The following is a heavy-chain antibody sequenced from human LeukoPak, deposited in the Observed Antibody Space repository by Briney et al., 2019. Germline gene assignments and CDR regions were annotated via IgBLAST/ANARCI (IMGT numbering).Heavy chain of an antibody. CDR2: IIPIFGTA. V-gene: IGHV1-69*01. Sequence: ASVKVSCKASGGTFSSYAISWVRQAPGQGLEWMGGIIPIFGTANYAQKFQGRVTITADESTSTAYMELSSLRSEDTAVYYCARDSGSYYNPDYYYYGMDVWGQGTTVTVSS. D-gene: IGHD3-10*01. CDR3: ARDSGSYYNPDYYYYGMDV. CDR1: GGTFSSYA. J-gene: IGHJ6*02.